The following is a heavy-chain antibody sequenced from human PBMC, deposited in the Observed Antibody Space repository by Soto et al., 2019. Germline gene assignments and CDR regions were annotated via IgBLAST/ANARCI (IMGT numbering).Heavy chain of an antibody. CDR1: GGSISSSSYY. V-gene: IGHV4-39*01. CDR2: IYYSGST. D-gene: IGHD6-6*01. CDR3: LEYSSRHGY. J-gene: IGHJ4*02. Sequence: RSLTCTVSGGSISSSSYYWGWIRQPPGKGLEWIGSIYYSGSTYYNPSLKSRVTISVDTSKNQFSLKLSSVTAADTAVYYCLEYSSRHGYWGQGTLVTVSS.